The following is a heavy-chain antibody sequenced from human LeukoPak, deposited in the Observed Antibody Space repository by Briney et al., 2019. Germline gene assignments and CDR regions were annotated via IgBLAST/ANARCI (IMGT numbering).Heavy chain of an antibody. CDR1: VYTFTSYY. J-gene: IGHJ4*02. Sequence: ASVKDSFKASVYTFTSYYMHWVRPAPGQGGEGMRMINPSGGSTNYAQKLQGRVTMTTDTSTSTGYMELRNLRSDDTAVYYCARGNYGGNSGDYWGQGTLVTVSS. D-gene: IGHD4-23*01. V-gene: IGHV1-46*01. CDR3: ARGNYGGNSGDY. CDR2: INPSGGST.